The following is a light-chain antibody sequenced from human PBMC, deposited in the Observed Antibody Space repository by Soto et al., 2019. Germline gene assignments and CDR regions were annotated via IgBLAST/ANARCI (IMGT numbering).Light chain of an antibody. CDR2: GNN. Sequence: QSVLTQPPSVSGAPGQRVTISCTGSSSNIGAGYDVHWYQQLPGTAPKLLIYGNNNRPSGVPDRFSGSKSGTSASLAITGLQAEDEADYYYQSYDSSLNGWVFGGGTKLTVL. J-gene: IGLJ3*02. CDR1: SSNIGAGYD. CDR3: QSYDSSLNGWV. V-gene: IGLV1-40*01.